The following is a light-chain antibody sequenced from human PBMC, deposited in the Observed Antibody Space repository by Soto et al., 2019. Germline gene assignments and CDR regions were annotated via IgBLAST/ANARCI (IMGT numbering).Light chain of an antibody. CDR2: AAS. CDR3: QNYDSAPIT. CDR1: QDIRNY. J-gene: IGKJ5*01. V-gene: IGKV1-27*01. Sequence: DIQMTQSPSSLSASVGTRVSITCRASQDIRNYLAWYQQKPGKVPKVLIYAASTLQPGVPSRFSGSGSGTDFTLTINSLQPDDIANYYCQNYDSAPITFGQGTRMEIK.